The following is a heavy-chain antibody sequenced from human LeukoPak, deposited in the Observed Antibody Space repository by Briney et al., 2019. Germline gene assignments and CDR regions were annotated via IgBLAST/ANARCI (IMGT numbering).Heavy chain of an antibody. D-gene: IGHD3-22*01. V-gene: IGHV3-7*01. CDR2: IKQDGSEK. CDR3: ARVQSKYDSSGDYFSGGYY. CDR1: GFTFSSYW. Sequence: GGSLRLSCAASGFTFSSYWMSWVRQAPGKGLEWVANIKQDGSEKYYVDSVKGRFTISRADAKNSLYLQMNSLRADDTAVYYCARVQSKYDSSGDYFSGGYYWGQGTLVTVSS. J-gene: IGHJ4*02.